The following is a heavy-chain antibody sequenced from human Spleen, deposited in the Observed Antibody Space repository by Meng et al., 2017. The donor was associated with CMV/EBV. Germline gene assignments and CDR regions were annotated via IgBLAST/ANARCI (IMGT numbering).Heavy chain of an antibody. V-gene: IGHV1-2*02. CDR1: GDTLRSYA. CDR2: INLNSGAP. Sequence: ASVKVSCKTPGDTLRSYAFSWVRQAPGQGLEWVGWINLNSGAPDYQEKFQGRVTMTRDTSTRTVYMELSSLRSDDTAEYYCARDKGSLEDYGMDVWGQGTTVTVSS. CDR3: ARDKGSLEDYGMDV. J-gene: IGHJ6*02. D-gene: IGHD1-1*01.